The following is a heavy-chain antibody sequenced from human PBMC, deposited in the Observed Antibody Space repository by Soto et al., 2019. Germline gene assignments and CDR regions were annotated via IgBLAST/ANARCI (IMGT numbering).Heavy chain of an antibody. J-gene: IGHJ6*03. Sequence: QVQLVQSGAEVKKPGASVKVSCKASGYTFTSYAMHWVRQAPGQRLEWMGWINAGNGNTKYSQKFQGRVTITRDTSASTAYMELSSLRSEDTAVYYCAIDRSLFPYYYMDVWGKGTTVTVSS. CDR3: AIDRSLFPYYYMDV. CDR1: GYTFTSYA. CDR2: INAGNGNT. V-gene: IGHV1-3*01. D-gene: IGHD3-16*02.